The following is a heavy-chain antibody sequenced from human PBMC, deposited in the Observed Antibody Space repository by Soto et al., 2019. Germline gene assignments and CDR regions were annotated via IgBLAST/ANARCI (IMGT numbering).Heavy chain of an antibody. V-gene: IGHV3-7*02. Sequence: SCKASGYVSNGHYIHWIRQAPGKGLEWVATIKEDGSEKNYVDSVKGRFTISRDNAKNSLYVQMNSLRAEDTAVYYCARVVDYYDPYYYYGMDVWGQGTTVTVSS. D-gene: IGHD3-22*01. J-gene: IGHJ6*02. CDR3: ARVVDYYDPYYYYGMDV. CDR2: IKEDGSEK. CDR1: GYVSNGHY.